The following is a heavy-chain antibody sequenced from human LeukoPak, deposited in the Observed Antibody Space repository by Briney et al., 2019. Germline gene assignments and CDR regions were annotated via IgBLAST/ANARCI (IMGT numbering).Heavy chain of an antibody. J-gene: IGHJ3*02. V-gene: IGHV4-39*07. CDR3: ARSYYYDSSGFDASDI. Sequence: PSETLSLTCTVSGGSLSSSSYYWGWIRQPPGKGLEWIGSIYYSGSTYYNPSLKSRVTISVDTSKNQFSLKLSSVTAADTAVYYCARSYYYDSSGFDASDIWGQGTMVTVSS. CDR2: IYYSGST. CDR1: GGSLSSSSYY. D-gene: IGHD3-22*01.